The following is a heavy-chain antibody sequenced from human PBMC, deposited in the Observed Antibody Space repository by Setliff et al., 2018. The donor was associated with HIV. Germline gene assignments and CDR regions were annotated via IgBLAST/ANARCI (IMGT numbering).Heavy chain of an antibody. J-gene: IGHJ6*02. V-gene: IGHV3-43D*03. CDR2: ISWDGGSS. D-gene: IGHD6-13*01. CDR3: AALGYSSTWNY. Sequence: GGSLRLSCAASGFTFDDYAMHWVRQAPGKGLEWVSFISWDGGSSDYADSVKGRFTISRDNSKSSLFLQMDSLRAEDTAFYYCAALGYSSTWNYWGQGTTVTVSS. CDR1: GFTFDDYA.